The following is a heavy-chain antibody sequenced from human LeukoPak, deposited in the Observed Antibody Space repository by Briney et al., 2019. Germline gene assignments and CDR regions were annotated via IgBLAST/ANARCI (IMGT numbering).Heavy chain of an antibody. CDR3: SRPKAVAGSGGDNWFDP. J-gene: IGHJ5*02. CDR2: IYYSGST. Sequence: SETLSLTCTVSGXSISSSSYYWGWIRQPPGKGLEWIESIYYSGSTYYNPSLKSRVTISVDTSKNQFSLKLSSVTAADTAVYYCSRPKAVAGSGGDNWFDPWGQGTLVTVSS. D-gene: IGHD6-19*01. CDR1: GXSISSSSYY. V-gene: IGHV4-39*01.